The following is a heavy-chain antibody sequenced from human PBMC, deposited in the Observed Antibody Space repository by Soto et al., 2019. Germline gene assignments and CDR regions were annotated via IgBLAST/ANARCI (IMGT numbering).Heavy chain of an antibody. Sequence: GESLKISCKGSGYSFTSYWIGWVRQMPGKGLEWMGIIYPGDSDTRYSPSFQGQVTISADKSISTAYLQWSSLKASDTAMYYCARTTYSSSWYGYYYYYMDVWGKGTTVTVSS. D-gene: IGHD6-13*01. CDR3: ARTTYSSSWYGYYYYYMDV. V-gene: IGHV5-51*01. J-gene: IGHJ6*03. CDR2: IYPGDSDT. CDR1: GYSFTSYW.